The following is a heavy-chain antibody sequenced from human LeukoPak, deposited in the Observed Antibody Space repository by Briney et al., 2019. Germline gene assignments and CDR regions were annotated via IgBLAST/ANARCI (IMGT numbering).Heavy chain of an antibody. CDR2: IYSGGRT. D-gene: IGHD2-15*01. CDR3: AREISYCSGGSCYSDYFDY. J-gene: IGHJ4*02. CDR1: GFTFSSYW. V-gene: IGHV3-53*01. Sequence: PGGSLRLSCAASGFTFSSYWMSWVRQAPGKVLEWVSVIYSGGRTYYADSVKGRFTISRDNSKNTLYLQMNSLRAEDTAVYYCAREISYCSGGSCYSDYFDYWGQGTLVTVSS.